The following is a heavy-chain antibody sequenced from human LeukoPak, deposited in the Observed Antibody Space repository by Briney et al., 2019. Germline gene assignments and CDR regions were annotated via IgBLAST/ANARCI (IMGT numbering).Heavy chain of an antibody. J-gene: IGHJ4*02. CDR2: IRYDGSNK. V-gene: IGHV3-30*02. CDR3: AKDRFWLPVEMATILDY. Sequence: GGSLRLSCAASGFTFSSYGMHWVRQAPGKGLEWVAFIRYDGSNKYYADSVKGRFTISRDNSKNTLYLQMNSLRAEDTAVCYCAKDRFWLPVEMATILDYWGQGTLVTVSS. D-gene: IGHD5-24*01. CDR1: GFTFSSYG.